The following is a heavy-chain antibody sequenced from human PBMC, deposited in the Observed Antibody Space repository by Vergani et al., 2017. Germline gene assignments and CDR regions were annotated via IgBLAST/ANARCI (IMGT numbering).Heavy chain of an antibody. CDR1: GYSFTSYW. J-gene: IGHJ4*02. D-gene: IGHD3-22*01. CDR2: IYPGDSDT. V-gene: IGHV5-51*01. CDR3: ARPTNYDSSGYYLGY. Sequence: EVQLVQSGAEVKKPGESLKISCKGSGYSFTSYWIGWVRQMPGKGLEWMGIIYPGDSDTRYSPSFQGTVTISDDKSISTAYLQWSSLKASDTAMYYCARPTNYDSSGYYLGYWGQGTLVTVSS.